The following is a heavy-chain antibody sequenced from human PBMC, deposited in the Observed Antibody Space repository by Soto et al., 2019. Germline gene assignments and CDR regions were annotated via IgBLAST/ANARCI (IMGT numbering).Heavy chain of an antibody. CDR1: GFTFIAYS. V-gene: IGHV3-30-3*01. Sequence: QVQLVESGGGVVQPGRSLRLSCAASGFTFIAYSMHWVRQAPGKGLEWLAVISFDGGEKHYADSVKGRCTIYRYNSNNALYLQMNSLRDDDTAIYYCARDPTSGSGGRCNAVWWFDPWGQGTLVIVSS. D-gene: IGHD2-15*01. J-gene: IGHJ5*02. CDR2: ISFDGGEK. CDR3: ARDPTSGSGGRCNAVWWFDP.